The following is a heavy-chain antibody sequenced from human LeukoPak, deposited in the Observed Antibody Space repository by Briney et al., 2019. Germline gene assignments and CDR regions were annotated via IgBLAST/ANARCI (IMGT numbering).Heavy chain of an antibody. Sequence: SVKVSCKASGGTFNSYAISWVRQAPGQGLEWMGGIIPIFGTTNYARKFRGRVTLTADKTTRTAYMELSSLRSEDTAVYYCARALLWFGELSRRYYYYMDVWGKGTTVTISS. J-gene: IGHJ6*03. CDR1: GGTFNSYA. D-gene: IGHD3-10*01. CDR3: ARALLWFGELSRRYYYYMDV. V-gene: IGHV1-69*06. CDR2: IIPIFGTT.